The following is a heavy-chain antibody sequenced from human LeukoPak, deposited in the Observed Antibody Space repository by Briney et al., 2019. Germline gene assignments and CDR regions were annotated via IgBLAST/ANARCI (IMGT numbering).Heavy chain of an antibody. CDR1: GFTFSDAS. V-gene: IGHV3-73*01. Sequence: GGSLRLSCAASGFTFSDASIHWVRQASGKGLEWVGRIRSKANNYATAYAESVKGRVTISRDDSKDTAYLQMNSLESGDTAVYRCLARGDSYAHFDYWGQGILVTVSS. J-gene: IGHJ4*02. CDR2: IRSKANNYAT. CDR3: LARGDSYAHFDY. D-gene: IGHD2-21*02.